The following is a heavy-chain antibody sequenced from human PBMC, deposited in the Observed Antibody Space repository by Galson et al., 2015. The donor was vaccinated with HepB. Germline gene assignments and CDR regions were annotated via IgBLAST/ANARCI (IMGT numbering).Heavy chain of an antibody. Sequence: SLRLSCAASGFTFSNAWMSWVRQAPGKGLEWVGRIKSKTDGGTTDYAAPVKGRFTISRDDSKNTLYLQMNSLKTEDTAVYYCTTEPRNNMGIYGVSAFDIWGQGTMVTVSS. CDR3: TTEPRNNMGIYGVSAFDI. CDR1: GFTFSNAW. V-gene: IGHV3-15*01. J-gene: IGHJ3*02. CDR2: IKSKTDGGTT. D-gene: IGHD4-17*01.